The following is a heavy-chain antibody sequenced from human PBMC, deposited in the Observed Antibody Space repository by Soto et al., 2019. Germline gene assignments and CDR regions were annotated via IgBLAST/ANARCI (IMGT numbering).Heavy chain of an antibody. V-gene: IGHV3-48*02. J-gene: IGHJ4*02. D-gene: IGHD2-21*01. CDR3: ARDLSIPGTFAY. CDR1: GFTFSSYS. Sequence: GGSLRLSCAASGFTFSSYSMNWVRQAPGKGLEWVSHISRSSSTIYYADSVKGRFTISRDNAKNSLYLQMNSLRDEDTAVYFCARDLSIPGTFAYWGQGTLVTVSS. CDR2: ISRSSSTI.